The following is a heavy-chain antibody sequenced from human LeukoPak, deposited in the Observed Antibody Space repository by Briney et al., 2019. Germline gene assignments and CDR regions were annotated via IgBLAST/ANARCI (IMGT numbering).Heavy chain of an antibody. V-gene: IGHV1-2*02. J-gene: IGHJ4*02. CDR3: ARGELPGYPDY. CDR2: IDPNSHGT. Sequence: ASVKVACKASGYTFTGYYMHWVRQAPGQGLEWMEWIDPNSHGTKYAQKVQGRVTMTRETSIRTGYMELRRLRSDDTAVYYCARGELPGYPDYWGQGTLVTVSS. D-gene: IGHD3-9*01. CDR1: GYTFTGYY.